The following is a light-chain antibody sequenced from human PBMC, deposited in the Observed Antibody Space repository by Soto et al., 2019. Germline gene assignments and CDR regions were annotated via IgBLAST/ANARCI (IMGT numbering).Light chain of an antibody. CDR2: KAS. V-gene: IGKV1-5*03. J-gene: IGKJ1*01. Sequence: DIQMTQSPCTLSASVGDRVTITCRASQSISSRLAWYQQKPGKAPKLLIYKASSLESGVPSRFSGSGSGTEFTLTISSLQPDDFATYYCQQYNSYSPTFGQGTKVEIK. CDR1: QSISSR. CDR3: QQYNSYSPT.